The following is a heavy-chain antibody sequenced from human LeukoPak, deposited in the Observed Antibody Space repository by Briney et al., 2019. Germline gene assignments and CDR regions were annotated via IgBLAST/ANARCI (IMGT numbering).Heavy chain of an antibody. V-gene: IGHV3-23*01. J-gene: IGHJ4*02. Sequence: GGSLRLSCESSEFTFSDYAMTWVRQAPGKGLEWLSAISGSGDRTYYADSVKGRFTISRDNSKNTLYLQMNSLRAEDTALYYCAKDSKGYSSGWDLDYWGQGTLVTVSS. D-gene: IGHD6-19*01. CDR2: ISGSGDRT. CDR1: EFTFSDYA. CDR3: AKDSKGYSSGWDLDY.